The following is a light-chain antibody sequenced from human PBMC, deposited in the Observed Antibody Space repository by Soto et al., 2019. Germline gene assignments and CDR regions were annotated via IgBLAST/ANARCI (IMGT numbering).Light chain of an antibody. Sequence: QSVLTQPPSVSGAPGQRVTISCTGSSSNIGAGSVDHWYQQLPGTAPKLLIYGNSNRPSGVPDLFAASKSAPSASPAIAGLEAEDEADYYCQSYDSSLGGWVFGGGTKLTVL. CDR1: SSNIGAGSV. CDR3: QSYDSSLGGWV. V-gene: IGLV1-40*01. CDR2: GNS. J-gene: IGLJ3*02.